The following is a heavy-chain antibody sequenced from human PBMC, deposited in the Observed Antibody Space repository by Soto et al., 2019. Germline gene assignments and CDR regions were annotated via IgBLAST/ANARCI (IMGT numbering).Heavy chain of an antibody. D-gene: IGHD1-1*01. J-gene: IGHJ4*02. CDR1: GLSFSSYA. Sequence: PGGSLRLSCAAPGLSFSSYALSWVRQAPGKGLEWVSVISGSGGSTYHADSVKGRFTISRDNSKNTLYLQMNSLRAEDTAVYYCVRGDNWNDEASDYWGQGTLVTVSS. V-gene: IGHV3-23*01. CDR3: VRGDNWNDEASDY. CDR2: ISGSGGST.